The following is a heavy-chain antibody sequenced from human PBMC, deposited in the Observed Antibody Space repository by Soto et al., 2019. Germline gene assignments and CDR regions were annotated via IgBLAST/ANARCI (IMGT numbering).Heavy chain of an antibody. CDR2: IYWDDDK. CDR3: AHRRVTGSAWDFAYFDY. Sequence: KESGPTLVKPTQTLTLTCTFSGFSLTPSGVGVGWVRQPPGKALEWVAVIYWDDDKRDSPSLRNRLTIAKDTSKSQVVLTMTNMDPVDTATYYCAHRRVTGSAWDFAYFDYWGQGTLVTVSS. D-gene: IGHD3-9*01. V-gene: IGHV2-5*02. J-gene: IGHJ4*02. CDR1: GFSLTPSGVG.